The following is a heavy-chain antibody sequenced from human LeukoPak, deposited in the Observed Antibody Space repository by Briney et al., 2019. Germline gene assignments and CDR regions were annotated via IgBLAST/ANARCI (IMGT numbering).Heavy chain of an antibody. D-gene: IGHD6-19*01. Sequence: GGSLRLSCAASGFTFSSYAMSWVRQAPGKGLEWVSAISGSGGSTHYADSVKGRFTISRDNSKNTLYLQMNSLRAEDTAVYYCARDRGDSSGWPIIDYWGQGTLVTVSS. CDR2: ISGSGGST. J-gene: IGHJ4*02. CDR1: GFTFSSYA. CDR3: ARDRGDSSGWPIIDY. V-gene: IGHV3-23*01.